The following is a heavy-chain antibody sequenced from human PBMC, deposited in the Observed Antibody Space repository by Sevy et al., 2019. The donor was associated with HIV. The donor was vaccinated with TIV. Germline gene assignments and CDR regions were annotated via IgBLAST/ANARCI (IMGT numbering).Heavy chain of an antibody. D-gene: IGHD6-13*01. CDR3: VRAIAADGSF. V-gene: IGHV3-7*01. Sequence: GSLRLSCAASGFSLNSYWMSWIRQAPGKGLEWVANIKQDGSVKYYVDSVKGRFTISRDNARNLLYLQMNSLRAEDTALYYCVRAIAADGSFWGQGTLVTVSS. J-gene: IGHJ4*02. CDR1: GFSLNSYW. CDR2: IKQDGSVK.